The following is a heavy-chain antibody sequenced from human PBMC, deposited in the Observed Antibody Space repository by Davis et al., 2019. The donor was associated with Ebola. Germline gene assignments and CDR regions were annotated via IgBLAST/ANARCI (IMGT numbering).Heavy chain of an antibody. CDR3: ARAAVGDPYFDY. D-gene: IGHD2-21*02. V-gene: IGHV4-61*08. J-gene: IGHJ4*02. CDR1: GGSISSGDYY. CDR2: IYYSGST. Sequence: PSETLSLTCTVSGGSISSGDYYWSWIRQPPGKGLEWIGYIYYSGSTNYNPSLKSRVTISVDTSKNQFSLRLSSVTAADTAVYYCARAAVGDPYFDYWGQGTLVTVSS.